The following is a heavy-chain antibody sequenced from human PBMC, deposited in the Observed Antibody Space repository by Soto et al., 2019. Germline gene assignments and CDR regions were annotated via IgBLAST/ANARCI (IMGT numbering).Heavy chain of an antibody. CDR2: INHSGST. Sequence: SETLSLTCAVYGGSFSGYYWSWIRQPPGKGLEWIGEINHSGSTNYNPSLKSRVTISVDTSKNQFSLKLSSVTAADTAVYYCAIYPLRSLPYYWGQGTLVTVSS. V-gene: IGHV4-34*01. J-gene: IGHJ4*02. D-gene: IGHD4-17*01. CDR3: AIYPLRSLPYY. CDR1: GGSFSGYY.